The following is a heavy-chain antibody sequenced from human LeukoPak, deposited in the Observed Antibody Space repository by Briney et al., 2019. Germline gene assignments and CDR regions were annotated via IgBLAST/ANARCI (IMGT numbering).Heavy chain of an antibody. V-gene: IGHV3-23*01. CDR3: ARGYCSGGSYYRVWLDP. CDR2: ISGSGGST. D-gene: IGHD2-15*01. CDR1: GFTISSYA. J-gene: IGHJ5*02. Sequence: GGSMRLSCAASGFTISSYAMSWVRQARGKGLEWVSAISGSGGSTYYADSVKGRFTISRDNSKHTLYLQMNSLRAEDAAVYYCARGYCSGGSYYRVWLDPWGRGTLVTVSS.